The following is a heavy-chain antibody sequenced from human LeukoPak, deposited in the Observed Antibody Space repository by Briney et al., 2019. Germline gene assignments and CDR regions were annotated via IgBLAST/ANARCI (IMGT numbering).Heavy chain of an antibody. J-gene: IGHJ4*02. CDR1: GFTFSSYA. CDR2: ISGSGGST. D-gene: IGHD3-3*01. CDR3: ARGPFGVVAFDY. Sequence: GGSLRLSCAASGFTFSSYAMSWVRQAPGKGLEWVSAISGSGGSTYYADSVKGRFTISRDNSKNTLYLQMNSLRAEDTAVYYCARGPFGVVAFDYWGQGTLVTVSS. V-gene: IGHV3-23*01.